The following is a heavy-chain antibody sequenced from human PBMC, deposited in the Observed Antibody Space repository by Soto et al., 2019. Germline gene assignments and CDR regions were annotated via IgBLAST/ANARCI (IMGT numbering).Heavy chain of an antibody. D-gene: IGHD2-2*03. J-gene: IGHJ6*02. CDR3: ARQVGYCSSTSCYIHYYYGMDV. Sequence: QVQLVESGGGVVQPGRSLRLSCAASGFTFSSYGMHWVRQAPGKGLEWVAVIWYDGSNKYYADSVKGRFTISRDNSKNTLYLQMNSLRAEDTAVYYCARQVGYCSSTSCYIHYYYGMDVWGHGTTVTVSS. V-gene: IGHV3-33*01. CDR2: IWYDGSNK. CDR1: GFTFSSYG.